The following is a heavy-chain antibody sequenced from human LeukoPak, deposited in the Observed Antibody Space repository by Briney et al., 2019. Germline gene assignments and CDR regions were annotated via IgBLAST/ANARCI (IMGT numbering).Heavy chain of an antibody. CDR1: GFTFSSYW. J-gene: IGHJ4*02. CDR2: INNDGSST. V-gene: IGHV3-74*01. CDR3: ARQYSYDSSGYYPWDY. Sequence: GGSLRLSCAASGFTFSSYWMHWVRQAPGKGLVWVSRINNDGSSTTYADSVKGRFTISRDNAKNTLYLQMNSLRAEDTAIYYCARQYSYDSSGYYPWDYWGQGTLVTVSS. D-gene: IGHD3-22*01.